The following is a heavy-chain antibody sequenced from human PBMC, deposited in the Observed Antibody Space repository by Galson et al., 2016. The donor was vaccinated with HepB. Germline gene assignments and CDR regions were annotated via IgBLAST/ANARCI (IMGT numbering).Heavy chain of an antibody. Sequence: SLRLSCAASGFTFDRCGMPWFRQVPGKGLEWVSTICGRCGDVDYADSVKGRFTISRDDSKSTLYLHMNSLRVEDTAIYYCAIDPSQWHDLLFGNWAQGTLVTVSA. D-gene: IGHD6-19*01. V-gene: IGHV3-23*01. J-gene: IGHJ4*02. CDR1: GFTFDRCG. CDR3: AIDPSQWHDLLFGN. CDR2: ICGRCGDV.